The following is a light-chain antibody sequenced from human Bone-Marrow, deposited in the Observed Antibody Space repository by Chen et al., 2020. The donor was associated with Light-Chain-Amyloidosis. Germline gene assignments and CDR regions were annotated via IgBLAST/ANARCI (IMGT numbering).Light chain of an antibody. CDR1: SSDVGGDNH. Sequence: QSALTQPASVSGSPGQSSTISCTGTSSDVGGDNHVSWYQQHPDKAPKLMIYEVTNRPSWFPDLFSGSKSDNTASLTITGLQTADEADYFCSSYTITDPLVFGSGTRVTVL. J-gene: IGLJ1*01. V-gene: IGLV2-14*01. CDR3: SSYTITDPLV. CDR2: EVT.